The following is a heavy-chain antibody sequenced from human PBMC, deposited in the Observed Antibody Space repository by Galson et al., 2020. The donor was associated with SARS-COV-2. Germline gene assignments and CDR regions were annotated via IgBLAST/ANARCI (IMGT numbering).Heavy chain of an antibody. CDR1: GFTFRDYY. J-gene: IGHJ4*02. D-gene: IGHD2-21*01. CDR2: ISRSGGTI. Sequence: NSGGSLRLSCAASGFTFRDYYMSWIRQAPGKGLEWISYISRSGGTIYFAAPVKGRFTTSRDNAKNSVSLQMYTLRADATAVYYCARIGFGGDWGPIDSWGQGTLVTVSS. V-gene: IGHV3-11*01. CDR3: ARIGFGGDWGPIDS.